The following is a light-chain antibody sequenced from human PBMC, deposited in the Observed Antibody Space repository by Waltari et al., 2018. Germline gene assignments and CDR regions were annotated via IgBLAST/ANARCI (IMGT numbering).Light chain of an antibody. J-gene: IGKJ4*01. CDR1: QSVSSSY. CDR2: GAS. CDR3: QQYGSSPRT. V-gene: IGKV3-20*01. Sequence: SPGTLSLSPGERATLSCRASQSVSSSYLAWYQQKPGQAPRLLIYGASSRATGIPDRFSGSGSGTDFTLTISRLEPEDFAVYYCQQYGSSPRTFGGGTKVEIK.